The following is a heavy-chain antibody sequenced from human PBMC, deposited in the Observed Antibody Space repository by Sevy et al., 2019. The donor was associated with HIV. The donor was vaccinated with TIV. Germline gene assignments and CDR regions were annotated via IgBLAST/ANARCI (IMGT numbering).Heavy chain of an antibody. D-gene: IGHD2-15*01. CDR3: ARGGIVVVVAATRGYYYYGMDV. V-gene: IGHV1-18*01. Sequence: ASVKVSCKASGYTFTSYGISWVRQAPGQGLEWMGWISAYNGNTNYAQKLQGRVTMTTDTSTSTAYMELRSLRSDDTAVYYCARGGIVVVVAATRGYYYYGMDVWGQRTTVTVSS. CDR1: GYTFTSYG. J-gene: IGHJ6*02. CDR2: ISAYNGNT.